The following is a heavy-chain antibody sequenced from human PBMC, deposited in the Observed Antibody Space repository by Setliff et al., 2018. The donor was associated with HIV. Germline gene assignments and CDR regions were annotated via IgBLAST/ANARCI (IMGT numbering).Heavy chain of an antibody. D-gene: IGHD3-22*01. CDR3: TRRDNSVSGYYTDHAFDI. Sequence: SETLSLTCALSGDSVTSSSWWSWVRQSPGKGLEWIGEIYRSGSTNYNPSLKSRVTISLDKSKNQFSLKVNSVTAADTAVYYCTRRDNSVSGYYTDHAFDIWGQGTLVTVSS. CDR1: GDSVTSSSW. V-gene: IGHV4-4*02. J-gene: IGHJ3*02. CDR2: IYRSGST.